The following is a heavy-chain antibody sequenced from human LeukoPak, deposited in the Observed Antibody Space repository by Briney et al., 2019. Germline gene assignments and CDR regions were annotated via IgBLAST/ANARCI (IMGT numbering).Heavy chain of an antibody. CDR2: ISGSGGST. J-gene: IGHJ5*02. CDR1: GFTFSSYA. V-gene: IGHV3-23*01. Sequence: PGGSLRLSCAASGFTFSSYAMSWVRQAPGKGLEWVSAISGSGGSTYYADSVKGRFTISRDNSKNTLCLQMNSLRAEDTAVYYCAKDWQLVVPTQPHLWGQGTLVTVSS. CDR3: AKDWQLVVPTQPHL. D-gene: IGHD6-6*01.